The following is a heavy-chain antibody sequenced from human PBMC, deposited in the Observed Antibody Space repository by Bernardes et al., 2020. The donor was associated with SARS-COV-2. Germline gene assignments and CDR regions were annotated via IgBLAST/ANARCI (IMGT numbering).Heavy chain of an antibody. V-gene: IGHV3-48*03. Sequence: GGSFRLSCESSGFTFSIYGMVWVRQAPGEGLECLSYISHGGVSSIYYADSVKGRFTISRDNAKNSLFLQMNRQRTEETAIYYCAAKGFGTFDYWGQGDMVTVS. CDR2: ISHGGVSSI. D-gene: IGHD3-3*01. J-gene: IGHJ4*02. CDR1: GFTFSIYG. CDR3: AAKGFGTFDY.